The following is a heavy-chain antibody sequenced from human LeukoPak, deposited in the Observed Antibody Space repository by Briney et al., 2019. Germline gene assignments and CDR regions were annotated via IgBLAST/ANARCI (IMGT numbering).Heavy chain of an antibody. D-gene: IGHD1-26*01. CDR3: ARAEASQSSGKILGY. V-gene: IGHV1-8*02. Sequence: ASVKVSCMASGYTFTGYYMHWVRQATGQGPEWMGWMNPNSGNTGYAEKFQGRVTMTRNTSISTAYMELSSLTSEDTAVYYCARAEASQSSGKILGYWGQGTLVTVSS. J-gene: IGHJ4*02. CDR2: MNPNSGNT. CDR1: GYTFTGYY.